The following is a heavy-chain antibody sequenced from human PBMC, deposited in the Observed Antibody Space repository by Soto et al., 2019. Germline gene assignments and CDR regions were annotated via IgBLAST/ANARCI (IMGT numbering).Heavy chain of an antibody. CDR2: INHSGSS. CDR1: GGSISSSSYY. V-gene: IGHV4-39*07. D-gene: IGHD6-25*01. Sequence: SETLSLTCTVSGGSISSSSYYWGWIRQPPGKGLEWIGSINHSGSSNYKPSLRSRVTISVDTSKNQVSLRLSSVTAADTAVYYCARGGSSDWQVALDIWGQGTMVTVSS. J-gene: IGHJ3*02. CDR3: ARGGSSDWQVALDI.